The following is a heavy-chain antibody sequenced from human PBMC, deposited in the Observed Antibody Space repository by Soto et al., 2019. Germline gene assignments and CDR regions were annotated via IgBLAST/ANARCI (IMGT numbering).Heavy chain of an antibody. CDR3: AKGGAKQQLPRGYYDGMDV. D-gene: IGHD6-13*01. CDR2: IWYDGSNT. J-gene: IGHJ6*02. V-gene: IGHV3-33*06. Sequence: QVQLVESGGGVVQPGRSLRLSCAASGFTFSSYGMHWVRQAPGKGLEWVAGIWYDGSNTYYADSVKGRFTISRDNSKNTLYLQMNSLRAEDTAVYYCAKGGAKQQLPRGYYDGMDVWGQGTTVTVSS. CDR1: GFTFSSYG.